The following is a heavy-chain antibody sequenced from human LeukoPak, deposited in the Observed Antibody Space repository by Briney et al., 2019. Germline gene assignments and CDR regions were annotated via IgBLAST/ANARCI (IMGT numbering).Heavy chain of an antibody. CDR2: INPSGGST. D-gene: IGHD6-6*01. Sequence: GASVKVSCKASGYTFTSYYMHWVRQAPGQGLEWMGIINPSGGSTSYAQKFQGRVTMTRDTSTSTVYMELSSLRSEDTAVYYCARDREGGESSGSSAGHYYYYYYMDVWGKGTTVTVSS. J-gene: IGHJ6*03. CDR1: GYTFTSYY. CDR3: ARDREGGESSGSSAGHYYYYYYMDV. V-gene: IGHV1-46*01.